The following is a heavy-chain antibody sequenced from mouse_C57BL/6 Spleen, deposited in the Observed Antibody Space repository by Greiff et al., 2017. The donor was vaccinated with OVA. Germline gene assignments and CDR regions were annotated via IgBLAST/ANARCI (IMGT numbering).Heavy chain of an antibody. J-gene: IGHJ2*01. V-gene: IGHV6-3*01. CDR2: IRLKSDNYAT. CDR3: TPYGNLDY. Sequence: DVMLVESGGGLVQPGGSMKLSCVASGFTFSNYWMNWVRQSPEKGLEWVAQIRLKSDNYATHYAESVKGRFTISRDDSKSSVYLQMNNLRAEDTGIYYCTPYGNLDYWGQGTTLTVSS. CDR1: GFTFSNYW. D-gene: IGHD2-10*02.